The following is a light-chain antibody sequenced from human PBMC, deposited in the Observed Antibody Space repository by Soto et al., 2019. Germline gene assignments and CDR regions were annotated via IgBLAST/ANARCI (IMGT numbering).Light chain of an antibody. CDR2: EVS. Sequence: QSVLTQPASVSGSPGQSITISCTGTSSDVGAYDYVSWYQQHPDKAPKLMIYEVSYRPSGVSNRFSGSKSVNTATLTISGLQAEDEADYYCSSYTTSSTRVFGGGTKVTVL. V-gene: IGLV2-14*03. CDR1: SSDVGAYDY. J-gene: IGLJ3*02. CDR3: SSYTTSSTRV.